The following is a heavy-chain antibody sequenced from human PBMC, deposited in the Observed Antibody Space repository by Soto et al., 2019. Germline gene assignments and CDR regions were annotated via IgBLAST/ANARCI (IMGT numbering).Heavy chain of an antibody. Sequence: EVQLLESGGGLVQPGGSLRISCAASGFTFSSYGMTWVRQAPGKGLEWVSFSIATGAGTYYADSVKGRFTISRDKSKNTMYLQMTRQRAHDTAVYYWAKDGRAWGNDGFYSDFWGQGALVSVSS. CDR3: AKDGRAWGNDGFYSDF. CDR1: GFTFSSYG. CDR2: SIATGAGT. J-gene: IGHJ4*02. D-gene: IGHD1-1*01. V-gene: IGHV3-23*01.